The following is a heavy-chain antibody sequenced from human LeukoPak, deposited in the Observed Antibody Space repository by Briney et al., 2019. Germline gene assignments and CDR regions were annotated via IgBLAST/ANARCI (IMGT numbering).Heavy chain of an antibody. CDR3: ARQERADWYIDL. CDR1: GYTFTNYW. Sequence: GESLKISCKGSGYTFTNYWIAWVRQMPGKGLELMGIVFPADSDTRYSTSFRGHVTISTDNSISTAYLQWNTLKASDTAIYYCARQERADWYIDLWGRGTLVTVSS. D-gene: IGHD1-1*01. J-gene: IGHJ2*01. V-gene: IGHV5-51*01. CDR2: VFPADSDT.